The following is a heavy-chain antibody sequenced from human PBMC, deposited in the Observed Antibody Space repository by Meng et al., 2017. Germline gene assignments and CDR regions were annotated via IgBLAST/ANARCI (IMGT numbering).Heavy chain of an antibody. Sequence: SLKISCAASGFTFDDYAMHWVRQAPGKGLEWVSGISWNSGSIGYADSVKGRFTISRDNAKNTLYLQMNSLRAEDTAVYYCARAAYSSSWHPYFQHWGQGTLVTVSS. CDR3: ARAAYSSSWHPYFQH. CDR1: GFTFDDYA. V-gene: IGHV3-9*01. D-gene: IGHD6-13*01. CDR2: ISWNSGSI. J-gene: IGHJ1*01.